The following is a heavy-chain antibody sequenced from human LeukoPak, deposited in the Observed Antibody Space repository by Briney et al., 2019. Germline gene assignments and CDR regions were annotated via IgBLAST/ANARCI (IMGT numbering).Heavy chain of an antibody. CDR3: ARRVIRGLNGWFDP. CDR2: ISNSGTAK. J-gene: IGHJ5*02. Sequence: GGSLRLSCAASGFTFSDYYMTWIRQAPGKGLEGVSYISNSGTAKYYADSVKGRFTISRDNAKNSLYLQLNSLRADDTAVYYCARRVIRGLNGWFDPWGQGTLVTVSS. D-gene: IGHD3/OR15-3a*01. V-gene: IGHV3-11*01. CDR1: GFTFSDYY.